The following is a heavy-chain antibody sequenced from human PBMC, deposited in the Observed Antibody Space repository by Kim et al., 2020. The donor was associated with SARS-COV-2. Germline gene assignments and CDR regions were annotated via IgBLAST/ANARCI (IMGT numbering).Heavy chain of an antibody. J-gene: IGHJ3*02. V-gene: IGHV3-9*01. CDR2: ISWNSGSI. Sequence: GGSLRLSCAASGFTFDDYAMHWVRQAPGKGLEWVSGISWNSGSIGYADSVKGRFTISRDNAKNSLYLQMNSLRAEDTALYYCAKGGKSGSADYGSAFDIWGQGTMVTVSS. CDR3: AKGGKSGSADYGSAFDI. D-gene: IGHD3-16*01. CDR1: GFTFDDYA.